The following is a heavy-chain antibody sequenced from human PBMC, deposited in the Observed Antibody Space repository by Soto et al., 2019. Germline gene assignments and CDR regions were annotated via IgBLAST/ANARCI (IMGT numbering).Heavy chain of an antibody. CDR1: GFTFSSYA. Sequence: GGSLRLSCAASGFTFSSYAMSWVRQAPGKGLEWVSAISGSGGSTYYADSVKGRFTISRDNSKNTLYLQMNSLGAEDTAVYYCAKVRYRDDYYDSSGYYHFDYWGQGTLVTVSS. CDR3: AKVRYRDDYYDSSGYYHFDY. CDR2: ISGSGGST. J-gene: IGHJ4*02. V-gene: IGHV3-23*01. D-gene: IGHD3-22*01.